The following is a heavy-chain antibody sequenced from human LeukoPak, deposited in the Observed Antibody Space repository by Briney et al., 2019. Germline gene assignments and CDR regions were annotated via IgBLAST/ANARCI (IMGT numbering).Heavy chain of an antibody. D-gene: IGHD5-24*01. CDR3: ARAKMATTPFDY. Sequence: SETLSLTCTVSGGSISPYYWSWIRQPPGKELEWIGFVYYSGTTNYNPSFKSRVIISVDTSKSQFSLKLSSVTAADTAVYYCARAKMATTPFDYWGQGTMVTVSS. V-gene: IGHV4-59*08. CDR2: VYYSGTT. J-gene: IGHJ3*01. CDR1: GGSISPYY.